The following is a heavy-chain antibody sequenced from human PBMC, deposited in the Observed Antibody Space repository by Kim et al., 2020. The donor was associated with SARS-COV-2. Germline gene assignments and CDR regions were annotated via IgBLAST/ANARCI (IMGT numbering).Heavy chain of an antibody. CDR3: AREALMTTVGSGGMDV. J-gene: IGHJ6*02. Sequence: SGKGLFTIPRDNSKNTLYLQMNSLRAEDTAVYYCAREALMTTVGSGGMDVWGQGTTVTVSS. V-gene: IGHV3-30*07. D-gene: IGHD4-17*01.